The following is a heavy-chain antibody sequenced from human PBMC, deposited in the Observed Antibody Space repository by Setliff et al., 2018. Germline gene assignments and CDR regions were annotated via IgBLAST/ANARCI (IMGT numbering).Heavy chain of an antibody. J-gene: IGHJ6*03. CDR3: ARMSGFQYMDV. CDR1: GDSISSRRNY. CDR2: IYTSWST. V-gene: IGHV4-61*09. D-gene: IGHD3-3*01. Sequence: SETLSLTCTVSGDSISSRRNYWAWIRQPAGKGLEWIGQIYTSWSTNYNPSLKSRVTISLDTSNNQFSLSLSSVTAADTAAYYCARMSGFQYMDVWGKGTTVTVSS.